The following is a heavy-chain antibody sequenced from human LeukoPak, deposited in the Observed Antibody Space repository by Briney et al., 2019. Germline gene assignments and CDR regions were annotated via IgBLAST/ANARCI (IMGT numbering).Heavy chain of an antibody. CDR1: GFTFSSYG. CDR2: ILNDGSQE. Sequence: GGSLRLSCAASGFTFSSYGMHWVRQAPGKGLEWVAVILNDGSQEKYADSVKGRFTISRDNSKNTLFLQMNSLRGEDTAVYYCAKDPNPFYDFWSGYKWGQGTLVTVSS. CDR3: AKDPNPFYDFWSGYK. V-gene: IGHV3-33*06. D-gene: IGHD3-3*01. J-gene: IGHJ4*02.